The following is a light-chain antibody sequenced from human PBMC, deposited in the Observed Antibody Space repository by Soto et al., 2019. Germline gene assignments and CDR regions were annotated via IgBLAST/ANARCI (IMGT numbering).Light chain of an antibody. Sequence: ELVMTQSPATLSVSPGETATLSCRASQSLTTYLAWYQQKPDQAPRLLIYGISTRATDVPARFSGSGSGTEFTLTISGLQSEDFAVYYCQQYNKWPLTFGGGTKVDIK. CDR2: GIS. J-gene: IGKJ4*01. CDR1: QSLTTY. V-gene: IGKV3-15*01. CDR3: QQYNKWPLT.